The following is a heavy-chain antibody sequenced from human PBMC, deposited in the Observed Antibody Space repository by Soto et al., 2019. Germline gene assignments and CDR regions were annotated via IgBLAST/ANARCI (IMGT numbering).Heavy chain of an antibody. V-gene: IGHV1-18*01. CDR2: ISAYNGNT. CDR1: GYTFTSYG. J-gene: IGHJ6*02. CDR3: ARGAERSITMIVVAKPGDYYYGMDV. Sequence: QVQLVQSGAEVKKPGASVKVSCKASGYTFTSYGISWVRQAPGQGLEWMGWISAYNGNTNYAQKLQGRVTMTTDTSTSTAYRELRSLRSDDTAVYYCARGAERSITMIVVAKPGDYYYGMDVWGQGTTVTVSS. D-gene: IGHD3-22*01.